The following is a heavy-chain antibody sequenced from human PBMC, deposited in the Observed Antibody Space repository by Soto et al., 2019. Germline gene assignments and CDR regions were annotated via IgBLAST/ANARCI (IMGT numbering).Heavy chain of an antibody. D-gene: IGHD6-13*01. CDR1: GITFSTYA. V-gene: IGHV3-23*01. Sequence: AGGSLRLSCAASGITFSTYAMSWVRQAPGKGLEWVSAISGSGGSTYYADSVKGRFTISRDKSKNTLNLQMNSLRAEDTALYYCAKSFSSNWYDYFDYWGQGSLVTVSS. J-gene: IGHJ4*02. CDR3: AKSFSSNWYDYFDY. CDR2: ISGSGGST.